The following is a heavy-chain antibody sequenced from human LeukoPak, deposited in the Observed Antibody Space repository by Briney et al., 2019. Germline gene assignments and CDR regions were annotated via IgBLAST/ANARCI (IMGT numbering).Heavy chain of an antibody. CDR2: IYYSGST. D-gene: IGHD6-6*01. CDR3: ARIISSSSAWYYYYYMDV. CDR1: GGSISSSSYY. Sequence: PSETLSLTCTVSGGSISSSSYYWGWIRQPPGKGLEWIGSIYYSGSTYYNPSLKSRVTISVDTSKNQFSLKLSSVTAADTAVYYCARIISSSSAWYYYYYMDVWGKGTTVTVSS. V-gene: IGHV4-39*07. J-gene: IGHJ6*03.